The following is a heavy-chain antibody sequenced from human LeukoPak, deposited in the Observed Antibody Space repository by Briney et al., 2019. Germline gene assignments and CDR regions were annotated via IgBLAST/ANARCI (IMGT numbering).Heavy chain of an antibody. CDR2: ISTDGSST. CDR1: GFTFSSNW. V-gene: IGHV3-74*01. Sequence: QPGGSLRLSCAASGFTFSSNWMHWVRQGPGKGLVWVSRISTDGSSTTYADSVKGRFTISRDNAKNTLYLQMNSLRAEDTAVYYCSRASSSVPNLLDYWGQGTLVTVSP. D-gene: IGHD6-19*01. CDR3: SRASSSVPNLLDY. J-gene: IGHJ4*02.